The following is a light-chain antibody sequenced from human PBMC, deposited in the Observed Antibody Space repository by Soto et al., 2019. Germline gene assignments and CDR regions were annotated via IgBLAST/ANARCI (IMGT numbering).Light chain of an antibody. Sequence: QSALTQPASVSGSPGQSITISCTGTSSDVGDYDYVSWYQQHPGKAPKLMIYEVSDRPSGVSDRFSGSKSGNTASLTISGLQAEDEADYYCSSYTNSNSLVFGGGTKLTVL. V-gene: IGLV2-14*01. CDR2: EVS. CDR3: SSYTNSNSLV. J-gene: IGLJ3*02. CDR1: SSDVGDYDY.